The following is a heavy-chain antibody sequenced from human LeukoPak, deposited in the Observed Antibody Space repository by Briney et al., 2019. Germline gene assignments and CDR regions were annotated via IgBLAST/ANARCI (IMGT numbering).Heavy chain of an antibody. Sequence: SETLSLTCTVSGGSISSYYWSWIRQPPGKGLEWIGYIYYSGSTYYNPSLKSRVTISVDTSKNQFSLKLSSVTAADTAVYYCARRRSYFDYWGQGTLVTVSS. CDR1: GGSISSYY. CDR3: ARRRSYFDY. V-gene: IGHV4-59*04. CDR2: IYYSGST. D-gene: IGHD3-10*01. J-gene: IGHJ4*02.